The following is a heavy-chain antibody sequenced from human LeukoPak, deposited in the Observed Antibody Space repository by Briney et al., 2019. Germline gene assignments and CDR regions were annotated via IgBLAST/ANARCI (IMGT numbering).Heavy chain of an antibody. V-gene: IGHV4-39*01. CDR2: IYYSGST. CDR1: GGSISSSSYY. CDR3: ARILSWFGELTGDAFDI. D-gene: IGHD3-10*01. Sequence: SETLSLTCTVSGGSISSSSYYWGWIRQPPGKGLEWIGSIYYSGSTYYNPSLKCRVTISVDTSKNQFSLKLSSVTAADTAVYYCARILSWFGELTGDAFDIWGQGTMVTVSS. J-gene: IGHJ3*02.